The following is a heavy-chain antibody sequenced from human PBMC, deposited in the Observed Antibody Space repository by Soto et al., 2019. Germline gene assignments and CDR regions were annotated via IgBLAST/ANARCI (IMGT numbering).Heavy chain of an antibody. V-gene: IGHV3-23*01. D-gene: IGHD6-19*01. CDR2: ISGSGGST. J-gene: IGHJ6*02. CDR1: GFTFSSYA. Sequence: PGGSLRLSCAASGFTFSSYAMSWVRQAPGKGLEWVSAISGSGGSTYYADSVKGRFTISRDNSKNTLYLQMNSLRAEDTAVYYCARVYRAVAGTDYYFGMDVWGQGTTVTVSS. CDR3: ARVYRAVAGTDYYFGMDV.